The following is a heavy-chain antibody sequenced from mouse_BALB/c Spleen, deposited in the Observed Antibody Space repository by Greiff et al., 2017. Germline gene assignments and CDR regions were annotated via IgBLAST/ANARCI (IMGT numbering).Heavy chain of an antibody. CDR3: ARHYYGSSLAWFAY. Sequence: EVMLVESGGGLVQPGGSRKLSCAASGFTFSSYGMSWVRQTPDKRLEWVATISSGGSYTYYPDSVKGRFTISRDNAKNTLYLQMSSLKSEDTAMYYCARHYYGSSLAWFAYWGQGTLVTVSA. V-gene: IGHV5-6*03. CDR1: GFTFSSYG. CDR2: ISSGGSYT. J-gene: IGHJ3*01. D-gene: IGHD1-1*01.